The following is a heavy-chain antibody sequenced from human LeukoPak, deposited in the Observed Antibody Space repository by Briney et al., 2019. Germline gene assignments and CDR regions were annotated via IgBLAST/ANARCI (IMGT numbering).Heavy chain of an antibody. V-gene: IGHV3-53*01. CDR2: LYSGGMT. D-gene: IGHD5-12*01. CDR3: ARMFGGNYYGYYFDN. Sequence: GGSLRLSCSASGFIVNNYYMTWVRQAPGKGLDCVSILYSGGMTYYADSVKGRFTISADNSKDTVNLQMNSLRVEDTAIYYCARMFGGNYYGYYFDNWGQGSMLTVSS. J-gene: IGHJ4*02. CDR1: GFIVNNYY.